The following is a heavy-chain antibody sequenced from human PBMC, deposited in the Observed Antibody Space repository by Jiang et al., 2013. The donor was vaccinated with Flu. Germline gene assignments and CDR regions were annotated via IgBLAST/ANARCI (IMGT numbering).Heavy chain of an antibody. CDR1: GYIFTDYW. CDR3: ARHALGASGWHYFDD. V-gene: IGHV5-10-1*01. D-gene: IGHD6-25*01. J-gene: IGHJ4*02. CDR2: IDPRTSYT. Sequence: SLRISCTASGYIFTDYWITWVRQMPGKGLEWMGRIDPRTSYTTYSPSFQGHVIISADKSITTAFLQWSSLKASDTAIYYCARHALGASGWHYFDDWGQGTLVTVPS.